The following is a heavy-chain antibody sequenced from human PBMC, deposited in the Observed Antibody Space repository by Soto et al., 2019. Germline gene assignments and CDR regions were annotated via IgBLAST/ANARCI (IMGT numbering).Heavy chain of an antibody. CDR2: IYNGGST. CDR1: GFTVSSNY. D-gene: IGHD5-12*01. CDR3: ARGSSGYGYDAFDI. J-gene: IGHJ3*02. Sequence: EVQLVESGGGLVQPGGSLRLSCAASGFTVSSNYMSWVRPAPGNGLEWVSVIYNGGSTYYAYSVKGRFTISRDNSKNTVYLQMNSLRVEDTAVYYCARGSSGYGYDAFDIWGQGTMVTVSS. V-gene: IGHV3-66*01.